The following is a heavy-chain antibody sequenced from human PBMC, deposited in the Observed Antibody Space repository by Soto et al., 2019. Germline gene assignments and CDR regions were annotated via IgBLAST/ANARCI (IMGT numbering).Heavy chain of an antibody. CDR3: ARDDTPPKGP. CDR2: ISYSSSYT. J-gene: IGHJ5*02. Sequence: QVQLVESGGGLVKPGGSLRLSCAAFGFTFSDYDMSWIRQAPGEGLEWVSYISYSSSYTNYADSVKGRFTISRDNAKNSLYLQMNSLRAEDTAVYYCARDDTPPKGPWGQGTLVTVSS. V-gene: IGHV3-11*05. CDR1: GFTFSDYD.